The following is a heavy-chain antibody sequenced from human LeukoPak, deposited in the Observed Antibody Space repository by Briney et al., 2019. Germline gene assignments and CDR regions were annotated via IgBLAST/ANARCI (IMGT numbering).Heavy chain of an antibody. CDR3: AGHSSSSPNWFDP. Sequence: ASVKVSCKVSGYTLTELSMHWVRQAPGKGPEWMGGFDPEDGETIYAQKFQGRVTMTEDTSTDTAYMELSSLRSEDTAVYYCAGHSSSSPNWFDPWGQGTLVTVSS. CDR2: FDPEDGET. J-gene: IGHJ5*02. V-gene: IGHV1-24*01. D-gene: IGHD6-13*01. CDR1: GYTLTELS.